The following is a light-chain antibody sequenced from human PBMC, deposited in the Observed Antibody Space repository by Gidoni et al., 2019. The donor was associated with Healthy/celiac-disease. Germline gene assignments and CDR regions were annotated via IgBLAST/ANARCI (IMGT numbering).Light chain of an antibody. CDR2: QDS. CDR3: QAWDSSTAV. V-gene: IGLV3-1*01. CDR1: KLGDKY. Sequence: SYEPTQPPSVSVSPGQTASITCSGDKLGDKYACWYQQKPGQSPVLVIYQDSKRPSGIPERFSGSNSGNTATLTISGTQAIDEADYYCQAWDSSTAVFGGGTKLTVL. J-gene: IGLJ2*01.